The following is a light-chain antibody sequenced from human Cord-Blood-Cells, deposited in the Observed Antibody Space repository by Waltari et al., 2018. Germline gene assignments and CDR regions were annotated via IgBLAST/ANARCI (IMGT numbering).Light chain of an antibody. CDR1: QSVSSSY. CDR3: QQYGSSFT. Sequence: EIVLTQSPGTLPLSPGERATLSCRASQSVSSSYLARYQQKPGQAPRLLIYGASSRATGIPDRFSGSGSGTDFTLTISRLEPEDFAVYYCQQYGSSFTFGPGTKVDIK. J-gene: IGKJ3*01. V-gene: IGKV3-20*01. CDR2: GAS.